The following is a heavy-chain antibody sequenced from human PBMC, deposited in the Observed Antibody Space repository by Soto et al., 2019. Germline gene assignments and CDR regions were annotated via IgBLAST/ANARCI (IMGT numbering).Heavy chain of an antibody. D-gene: IGHD2-15*01. CDR1: GFIFNDYW. J-gene: IGHJ4*02. Sequence: EVQLVESGGGLVQPGGSLRVSCAASGFIFNDYWLHWVRQAPGKGLEWLSRINTGGSSTDYADSVKCRFTVSRDNAKNTLYLQMNSLRAEDTSVYYCARKGEVAGLKYWGQGTLVTVSS. CDR3: ARKGEVAGLKY. V-gene: IGHV3-74*01. CDR2: INTGGSST.